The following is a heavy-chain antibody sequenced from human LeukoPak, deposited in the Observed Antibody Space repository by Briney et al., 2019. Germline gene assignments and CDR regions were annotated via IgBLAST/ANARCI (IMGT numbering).Heavy chain of an antibody. V-gene: IGHV4-59*08. Sequence: SETLSLTCTVSGGSISSYYWSWIRQPPGKGLEWIGYIYYSGSTNYNPSLKSRVTISVDTSKNQFSLRLTSVTAADTAVYYCARQTGSGLFILPGGQGTLVTVSS. CDR1: GGSISSYY. D-gene: IGHD3/OR15-3a*01. J-gene: IGHJ4*02. CDR3: ARQTGSGLFILP. CDR2: IYYSGST.